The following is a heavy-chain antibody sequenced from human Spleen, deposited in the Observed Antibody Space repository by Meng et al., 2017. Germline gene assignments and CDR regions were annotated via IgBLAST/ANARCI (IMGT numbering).Heavy chain of an antibody. CDR1: GGSISRSPYS. Sequence: SETLSLTCTVSGGSISRSPYSWGWIRQTPGKGLEWIATIYYSGSTYYNPSLKSRVTISIDTSKNQFSLKLSSVTAADTAMYYCARDEDISAAGKLFGDYWGQGTLVTVSS. CDR3: ARDEDISAAGKLFGDY. J-gene: IGHJ4*02. D-gene: IGHD6-13*01. V-gene: IGHV4-39*07. CDR2: IYYSGST.